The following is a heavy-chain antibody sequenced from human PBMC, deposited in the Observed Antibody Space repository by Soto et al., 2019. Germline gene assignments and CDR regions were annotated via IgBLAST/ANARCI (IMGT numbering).Heavy chain of an antibody. Sequence: QVQLQEAGPGLVKPSETLSLTCSVSGASISNYYWSWIRQPPGKGLEWIGYIYYRGSTNYNPSLKSRVTISVDPSRNQVSLRLTSVNAADTAVYYCATAVPNDYVHNHYPVDVWGIGITVTVSS. D-gene: IGHD4-17*01. CDR3: ATAVPNDYVHNHYPVDV. CDR2: IYYRGST. J-gene: IGHJ6*03. CDR1: GASISNYY. V-gene: IGHV4-59*01.